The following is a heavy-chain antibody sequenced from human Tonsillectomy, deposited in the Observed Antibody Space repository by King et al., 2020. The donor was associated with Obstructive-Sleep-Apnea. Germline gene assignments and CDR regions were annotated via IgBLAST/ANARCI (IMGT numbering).Heavy chain of an antibody. Sequence: VQLVQSGVEVKKPGASVKVSCKASGYTFTSYGITWVRLAPGQGLEWMGWISVYNGDTKYAQKFQGRVTMTTDTSTNTAYMELGSLRSDDTAVYYCARYAYAAVGSTDYFDYWGQGTLVTVSS. CDR2: ISVYNGDT. D-gene: IGHD6-13*01. J-gene: IGHJ4*02. V-gene: IGHV1-18*04. CDR3: ARYAYAAVGSTDYFDY. CDR1: GYTFTSYG.